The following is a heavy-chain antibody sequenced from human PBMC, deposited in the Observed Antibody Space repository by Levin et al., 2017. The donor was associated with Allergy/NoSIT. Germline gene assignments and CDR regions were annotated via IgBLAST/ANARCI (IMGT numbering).Heavy chain of an antibody. D-gene: IGHD6-13*01. V-gene: IGHV1-2*02. J-gene: IGHJ4*02. CDR2: INPNSGGT. CDR1: GYTFTGYY. Sequence: ASVKVSCKASGYTFTGYYMHWVRQAPGQGLEWMGWINPNSGGTNYAQKFQGRVTMTRDTSISTAYMELSRLRSDDTAVYYCARVSSSSWYRFDYWGQGTLVTVSS. CDR3: ARVSSSSWYRFDY.